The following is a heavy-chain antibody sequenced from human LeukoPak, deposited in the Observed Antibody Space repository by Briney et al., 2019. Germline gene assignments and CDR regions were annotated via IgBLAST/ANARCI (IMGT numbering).Heavy chain of an antibody. CDR3: ARLDFYFGSGTSL. Sequence: SETLSLTCTVSGGSISNYYWSWIRQPPGKGLEWIGYFDSSGTSNYSPSLKSRVTISVDTSKNQFYLKLSSVTAADTAVYYCARLDFYFGSGTSLWSRGTLVTVSS. CDR2: FDSSGTS. CDR1: GGSISNYY. D-gene: IGHD3-10*01. V-gene: IGHV4-59*08. J-gene: IGHJ4*02.